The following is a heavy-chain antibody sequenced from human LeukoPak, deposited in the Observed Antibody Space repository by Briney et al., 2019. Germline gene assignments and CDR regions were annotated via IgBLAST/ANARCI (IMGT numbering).Heavy chain of an antibody. CDR1: GFTFSSYE. CDR3: ARTVRMKDY. Sequence: GGSLRLSCAASGFTFSSYEMNWVRQAPGKGLEWVSYISSSGSTTYYADSVKGRFTISRDNAKNSLYLQMNSLRAEDTAVYYCARTVRMKDYWGQGTLVTVSS. D-gene: IGHD4-11*01. CDR2: ISSSGSTT. V-gene: IGHV3-48*03. J-gene: IGHJ4*02.